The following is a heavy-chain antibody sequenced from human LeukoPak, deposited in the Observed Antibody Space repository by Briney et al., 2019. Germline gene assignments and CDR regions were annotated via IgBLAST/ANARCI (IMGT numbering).Heavy chain of an antibody. D-gene: IGHD2-2*01. Sequence: PPETLSLTCTVSGGSISSSSYYWGWIRQPPGKGLEWIGSIYYSGSTYYNPSLKSRVTISVDTSNNQLSLKVNSVTAADTAMYYCVKSNSRYQPWTLDIWGRGTMVTVSS. CDR1: GGSISSSSYY. CDR2: IYYSGST. J-gene: IGHJ3*02. CDR3: VKSNSRYQPWTLDI. V-gene: IGHV4-39*07.